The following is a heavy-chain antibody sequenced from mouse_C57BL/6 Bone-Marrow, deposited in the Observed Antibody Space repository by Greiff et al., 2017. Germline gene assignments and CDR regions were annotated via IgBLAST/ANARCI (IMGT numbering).Heavy chain of an antibody. V-gene: IGHV1-59*01. J-gene: IGHJ1*03. Sequence: QVQLQQPGAELVRPGTSVKLSCKASGYTFTSYWMHWVKQRPGQGLEWIGVIDPSDSYTNYNQKFKGKATLTVETSSSTAYMQLSSLTSEDSAVYYCAYDYDDCRYFDVWGTGTTVTVSS. CDR2: IDPSDSYT. CDR3: AYDYDDCRYFDV. CDR1: GYTFTSYW. D-gene: IGHD2-4*01.